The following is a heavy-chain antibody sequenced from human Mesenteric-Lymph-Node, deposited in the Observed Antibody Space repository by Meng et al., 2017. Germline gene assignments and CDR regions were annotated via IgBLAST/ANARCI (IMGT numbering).Heavy chain of an antibody. J-gene: IGHJ3*02. CDR2: ISYDGSNK. Sequence: GESLKISCAASGFTFSSYAMHWVRQAPGKGLEWVAVISYDGSNKYYADSVKGRFTISRDNSKNTLYLQMNSLRAEDTAVYYCARDGSSWHRDDAFDIWGQGKMVT. CDR3: ARDGSSWHRDDAFDI. CDR1: GFTFSSYA. D-gene: IGHD6-13*01. V-gene: IGHV3-30*04.